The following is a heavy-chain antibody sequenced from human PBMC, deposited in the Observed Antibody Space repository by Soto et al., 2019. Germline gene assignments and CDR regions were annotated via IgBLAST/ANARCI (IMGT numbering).Heavy chain of an antibody. CDR1: GFPFSNYA. CDR3: AKDRGALSGWYDFDY. CDR2: IRGSGTYA. V-gene: IGHV3-23*01. J-gene: IGHJ4*02. Sequence: EVQLLESGGDLVQPGGSLRLSCAASGFPFSNYAMSWVRQAPGKGLEWVSSIRGSGTYAYYADSVKGRFTISRDNPKNTLSLQMNSLRAEDTALYYCAKDRGALSGWYDFDYWGPGTLVPVSS. D-gene: IGHD6-19*01.